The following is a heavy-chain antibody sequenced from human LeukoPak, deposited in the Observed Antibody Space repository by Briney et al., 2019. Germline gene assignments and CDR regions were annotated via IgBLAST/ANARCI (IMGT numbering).Heavy chain of an antibody. CDR2: TIHSGST. CDR1: GGSFSGYY. Sequence: SETLSLTCAVYGGSFSGYYWSWIRQPPGKGLEWIGETIHSGSTNYNPSLKSRVTISVDTSKNQFSLKLSSVTAADTAVYYCATSPGGVNNWFDPWGQGTLVTVCS. CDR3: ATSPGGVNNWFDP. J-gene: IGHJ5*02. V-gene: IGHV4-34*12. D-gene: IGHD2-8*01.